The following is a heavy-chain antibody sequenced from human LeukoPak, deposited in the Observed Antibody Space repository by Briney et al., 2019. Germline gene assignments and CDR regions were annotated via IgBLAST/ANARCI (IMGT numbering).Heavy chain of an antibody. CDR1: GYTFTGYY. V-gene: IGHV1-18*04. D-gene: IGHD6-19*01. CDR3: ARGVSRYGWYPGY. Sequence: ASVKVSCKASGYTFTGYYMHWVRQAPGQGLEWMGWINPNSGNTNYAQKLQGRVTMTTDTSTSTAYMELRSLRSDDTAVYYCARGVSRYGWYPGYWGQGTLVTVSS. J-gene: IGHJ4*02. CDR2: INPNSGNT.